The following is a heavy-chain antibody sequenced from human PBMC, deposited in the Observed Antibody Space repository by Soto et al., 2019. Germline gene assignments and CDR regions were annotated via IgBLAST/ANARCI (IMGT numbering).Heavy chain of an antibody. CDR2: INPSGGST. D-gene: IGHD3-3*01. CDR1: GYTFTSYY. J-gene: IGHJ5*02. Sequence: ASVKVSCKASGYTFTSYYMHWVRQAPGQGLEWMGIINPSGGSTGYAQKFQGRVTMTRDTSTSTVYMELSSLRSEDTAVYYCARDLLRVVIANWFDPWGQGTLVTVSS. V-gene: IGHV1-46*01. CDR3: ARDLLRVVIANWFDP.